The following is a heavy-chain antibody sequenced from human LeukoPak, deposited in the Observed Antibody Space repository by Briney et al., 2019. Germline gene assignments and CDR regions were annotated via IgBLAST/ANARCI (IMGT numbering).Heavy chain of an antibody. CDR3: ASLGNWRRYYFDY. CDR2: IYYSGST. J-gene: IGHJ4*02. D-gene: IGHD1-1*01. V-gene: IGHV4-39*01. Sequence: SETLSLTCIVSGGSISSSSYYWGWIRQPPGKGLEWIGSIYYSGSTYYNPSLKSRVTISVDTSKNQFSLKLSSVTAADTAVYYCASLGNWRRYYFDYWGQGTLVTVSS. CDR1: GGSISSSSYY.